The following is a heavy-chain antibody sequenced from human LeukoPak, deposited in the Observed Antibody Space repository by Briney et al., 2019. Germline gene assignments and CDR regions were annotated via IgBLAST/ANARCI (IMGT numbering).Heavy chain of an antibody. CDR2: ISGSGGST. CDR3: AKNTGQTSGYSYGYNY. J-gene: IGHJ4*02. CDR1: GFTFSSYA. Sequence: PGGSLRLSCAASGFTFSSYAVDWVRQAPGKGLEWVSAISGSGGSTYYADSVKGRFTIPRDNSKNTLYLQMNSLRAEDTAVYYCAKNTGQTSGYSYGYNYWGQGTLVTVSS. V-gene: IGHV3-23*01. D-gene: IGHD5-18*01.